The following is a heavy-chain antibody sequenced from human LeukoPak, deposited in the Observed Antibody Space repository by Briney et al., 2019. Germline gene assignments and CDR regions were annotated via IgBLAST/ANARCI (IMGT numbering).Heavy chain of an antibody. D-gene: IGHD2-15*01. CDR3: ARGRDISWFDP. J-gene: IGHJ5*02. Sequence: SETLSLTCAVYGGSFSGYYWSWIRQPPGKGLEWIGEINHSGSTNYNPSLKSRVTISVDTSKNQFSLKLSSLSAAGPAVYYWARGRDISWFDPWGQGTLVGVSS. CDR2: INHSGST. V-gene: IGHV4-34*01. CDR1: GGSFSGYY.